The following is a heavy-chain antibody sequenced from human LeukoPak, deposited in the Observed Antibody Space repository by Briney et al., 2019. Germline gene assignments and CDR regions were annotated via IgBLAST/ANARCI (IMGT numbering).Heavy chain of an antibody. CDR3: ASDPNYYDSSGFDY. CDR2: IYYSGST. J-gene: IGHJ4*02. V-gene: IGHV4-39*01. D-gene: IGHD3-22*01. Sequence: SETLSLTCTVSGGSISSSSYYWGWLRQPPGTGLEWIGSIYYSGSTYYNPSLKSRVTISVDTSKNQFSLKLSSVTAADTAVYYCASDPNYYDSSGFDYWGQGTLVTVSS. CDR1: GGSISSSSYY.